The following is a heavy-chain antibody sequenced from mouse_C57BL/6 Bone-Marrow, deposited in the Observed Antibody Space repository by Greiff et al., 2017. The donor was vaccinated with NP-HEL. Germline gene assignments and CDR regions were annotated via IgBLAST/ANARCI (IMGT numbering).Heavy chain of an antibody. CDR1: GYAFSSYW. J-gene: IGHJ2*01. D-gene: IGHD2-2*01. Sequence: QVQLQQSGAELVKPGASVKISCKASGYAFSSYWMNWVKQRPGKGLEWIGQIYPGDGDTNYNGKFKGKATLTADKSSSTAYMQLSSLTSEDSAVYFCARRGIWLRIDYWGQGTTLTVSS. CDR2: IYPGDGDT. V-gene: IGHV1-80*01. CDR3: ARRGIWLRIDY.